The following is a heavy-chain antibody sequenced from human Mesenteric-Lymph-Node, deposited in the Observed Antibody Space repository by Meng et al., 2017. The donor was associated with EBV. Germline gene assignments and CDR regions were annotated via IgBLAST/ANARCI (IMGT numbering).Heavy chain of an antibody. J-gene: IGHJ4*02. CDR1: GGSSNCSNCY. CDR2: SYRSGSS. CDR3: AKDDYGNFLITY. Sequence: PVRVAGPGTASPSATLAVPVTVAGGSSNCSNCYWGRTRQSLEGVVGWIRSSYRSGSSFYNPSLQSRLAISVDTSKLQLSLKLTSVTAADTAVYYGAKDDYGNFLITYWGQGTLVTVSS. D-gene: IGHD4-11*01. V-gene: IGHV4-39*01.